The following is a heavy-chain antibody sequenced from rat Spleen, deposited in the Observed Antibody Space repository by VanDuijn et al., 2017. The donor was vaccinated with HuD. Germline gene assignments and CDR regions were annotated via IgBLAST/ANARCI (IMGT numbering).Heavy chain of an antibody. D-gene: IGHD4-3*01. CDR3: ARHLREASGVMDA. V-gene: IGHV2-72*01. Sequence: QVQLKESGPGLVQPSQTLSLTCTVSGFSLTNFGISWVRQPPGKSLVWMGTIWAGGGTNYNSAVQSRLSISRDTSKSQVFLKMNSLQPEDTGTYYCARHLREASGVMDAWGQGASVTVSS. CDR2: IWAGGGT. J-gene: IGHJ4*01. CDR1: GFSLTNFG.